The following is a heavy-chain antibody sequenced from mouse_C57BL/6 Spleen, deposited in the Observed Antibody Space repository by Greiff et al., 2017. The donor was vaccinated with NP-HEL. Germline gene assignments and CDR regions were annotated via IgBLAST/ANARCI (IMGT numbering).Heavy chain of an antibody. CDR1: GYTFTSYD. CDR3: ARSYYYGRSAFAY. J-gene: IGHJ3*01. Sequence: QVQLQQSGPELVKPGASVKLSCKASGYTFTSYDIHWVKQRPGQGLEWIGWIYPRDGSTKYNEKFKGKATMTVDTSSSTAYMELHSLTSEDSAVYCCARSYYYGRSAFAYWGQGTLVTVSA. CDR2: IYPRDGST. D-gene: IGHD1-1*01. V-gene: IGHV1-85*01.